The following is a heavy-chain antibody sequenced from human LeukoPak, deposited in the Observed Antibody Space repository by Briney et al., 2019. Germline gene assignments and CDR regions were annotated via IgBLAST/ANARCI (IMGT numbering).Heavy chain of an antibody. V-gene: IGHV3-23*01. CDR1: GFTFSSYA. Sequence: GGSLRLSCAASGFTFSSYAMSWVRRAPGKGLEWVSAIRGSGDRTHYADSVKGRFTISRDNSKNTLYLQMNSLRAEDTAVYYCARGPSGYHNTGGQGTLVTVSS. CDR3: ARGPSGYHNT. D-gene: IGHD5-12*01. J-gene: IGHJ4*02. CDR2: IRGSGDRT.